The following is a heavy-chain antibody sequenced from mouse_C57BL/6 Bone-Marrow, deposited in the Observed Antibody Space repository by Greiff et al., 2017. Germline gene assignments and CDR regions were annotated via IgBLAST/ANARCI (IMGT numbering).Heavy chain of an antibody. CDR1: GYTFTSYW. D-gene: IGHD2-2*01. V-gene: IGHV1-69*01. J-gene: IGHJ2*01. Sequence: QVQLQQPGAELVMPGASVKLSCKASGYTFTSYWMHWVKQRPGQGLEWIGEIDPSDSYTNYNQKFKGKYTLTVDKSSSTAYMQLSSLTSEDSAVYYCARDDGYDDYVDYWGQGTTLTVSS. CDR2: IDPSDSYT. CDR3: ARDDGYDDYVDY.